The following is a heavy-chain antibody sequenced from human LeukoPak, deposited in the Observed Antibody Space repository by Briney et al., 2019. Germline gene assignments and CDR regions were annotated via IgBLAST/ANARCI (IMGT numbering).Heavy chain of an antibody. CDR3: ATRIAVAGTDADFDY. D-gene: IGHD6-19*01. CDR1: GGSISSYY. Sequence: SETLSLTCTVSGGSISSYYWSWIRQPPGKGLEWIGEINHSGSTNYNPSLKSRVTISVDTSKNQFSLKLSSVTAADTAVYYCATRIAVAGTDADFDYWGQGTLVTVSS. V-gene: IGHV4-34*01. J-gene: IGHJ4*02. CDR2: INHSGST.